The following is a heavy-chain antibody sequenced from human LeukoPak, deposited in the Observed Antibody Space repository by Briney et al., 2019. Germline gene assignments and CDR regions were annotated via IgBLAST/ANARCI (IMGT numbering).Heavy chain of an antibody. J-gene: IGHJ5*01. CDR3: ARHRVVGTTWGRGFDS. Sequence: TETLSLTCTVPGGSISSSNSYWGWIRQPPGKGLEWIGGVYNSGGTSYNPSLKSRVIISKDTSKDQVSLRLSSVTVADTAVYYCARHRVVGTTWGRGFDSWGQGTLVIVSS. V-gene: IGHV4-39*01. CDR1: GGSISSSNSY. CDR2: VYNSGGT. D-gene: IGHD1-26*01.